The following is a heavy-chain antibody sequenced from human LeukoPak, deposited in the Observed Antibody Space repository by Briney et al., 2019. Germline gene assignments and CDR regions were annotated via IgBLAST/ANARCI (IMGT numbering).Heavy chain of an antibody. Sequence: SGTLSLTCAVSGGSISSSNWWSWIRQPPGKGLEWIGSIYYSGSTYYNPSLKSRVTISVDTSKNQFSLKLSSVTAADTAVYYCARCTYDSSGYPPDAFDIWGQGTMVTVSS. V-gene: IGHV4-4*02. D-gene: IGHD3-22*01. CDR1: GGSISSSNW. CDR2: IYYSGST. CDR3: ARCTYDSSGYPPDAFDI. J-gene: IGHJ3*02.